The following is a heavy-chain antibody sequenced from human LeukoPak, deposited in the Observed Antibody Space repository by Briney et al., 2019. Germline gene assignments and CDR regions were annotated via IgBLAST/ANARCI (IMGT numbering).Heavy chain of an antibody. CDR1: GYTFTSSG. CDR3: ARPRAAADTYYFDY. V-gene: IGHV1-18*01. Sequence: ASVKVSCKASGYTFTSSGISWVRQVPRQGLEWMGWISGYNGHTNYAQKFQGRVTMTTDTSTSTAYMELRSLRSDDTAVYYCARPRAAADTYYFDYWGQGTMVTVSS. J-gene: IGHJ4*02. CDR2: ISGYNGHT. D-gene: IGHD6-13*01.